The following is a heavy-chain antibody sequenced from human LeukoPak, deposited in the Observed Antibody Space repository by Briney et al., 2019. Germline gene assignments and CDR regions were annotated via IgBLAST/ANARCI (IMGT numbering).Heavy chain of an antibody. CDR3: AGTPDTHYYYDSSGPIYAFDI. CDR1: GFTVSSNY. CDR2: IYSGGST. D-gene: IGHD3-22*01. V-gene: IGHV3-53*01. Sequence: GGSLRLSCAASGFTVSSNYMSWVRQAPGKGLEWVSVIYSGGSTYYADSVKGRFTISRDNSKNTLYLQMNSLRAEDTAVYYCAGTPDTHYYYDSSGPIYAFDIWGQGTMVTVSS. J-gene: IGHJ3*02.